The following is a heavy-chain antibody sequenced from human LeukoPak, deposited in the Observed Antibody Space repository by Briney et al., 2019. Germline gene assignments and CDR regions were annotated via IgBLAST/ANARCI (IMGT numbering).Heavy chain of an antibody. V-gene: IGHV3-30*02. Sequence: QPGGSLRLSCAASGFTFSSYGMHWVRQAPGKGLEWVAFIRYDGSNKYYADSVKGRFTISRDNSKNTVYLQMNNLRVEDTAVYYCACAKDVGDYNFDSWGQGALVTVSS. CDR3: ACAKDVGDYNFDS. D-gene: IGHD1-26*01. CDR2: IRYDGSNK. CDR1: GFTFSSYG. J-gene: IGHJ4*02.